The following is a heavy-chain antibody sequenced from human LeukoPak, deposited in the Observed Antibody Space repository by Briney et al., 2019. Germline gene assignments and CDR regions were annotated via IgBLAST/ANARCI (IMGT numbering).Heavy chain of an antibody. D-gene: IGHD4-17*01. CDR1: GGSISSGSYY. CDR2: IYTSGST. Sequence: SETLSLTCTVSGGSISSGSYYWSWIRQPAGKGLEWIGRIYTSGSTNYNPSLKSRVTISVDTSKNQFSLKLSSVTAADTAVYYCARWTPLYGDYVRRWFDPWGQGTLVTVSS. J-gene: IGHJ5*02. CDR3: ARWTPLYGDYVRRWFDP. V-gene: IGHV4-61*02.